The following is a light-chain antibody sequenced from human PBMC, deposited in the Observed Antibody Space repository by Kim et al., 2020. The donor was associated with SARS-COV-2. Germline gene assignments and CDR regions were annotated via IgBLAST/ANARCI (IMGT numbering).Light chain of an antibody. J-gene: IGKJ2*01. CDR2: SAS. Sequence: EIVLTQSPGTLSLSPGERATLSCGASQSVTGNYLAWYQQKPGQAPRLLIYSASTRATGVPDRFSGSGSGTDFTLTISRLEPEDFAVYYYQRYDYATSYTFGQGTKLEI. V-gene: IGKV3-20*01. CDR3: QRYDYATSYT. CDR1: QSVTGNY.